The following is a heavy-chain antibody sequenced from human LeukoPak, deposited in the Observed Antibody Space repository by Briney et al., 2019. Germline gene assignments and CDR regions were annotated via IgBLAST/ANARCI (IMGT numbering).Heavy chain of an antibody. V-gene: IGHV1-69*06. CDR1: GGTFSSYA. Sequence: SSVTVSCKPSGGTFSSYAISWVRHAPGQGLEWVGGIIPIFGTANYAQTFQGRVTLTADKSTSTACIEVSSLRTEDTAVYYCARKGGRDCRGGRCYELENDAFDIWRQGTIDTLPT. D-gene: IGHD2-15*01. CDR3: ARKGGRDCRGGRCYELENDAFDI. CDR2: IIPIFGTA. J-gene: IGHJ3*02.